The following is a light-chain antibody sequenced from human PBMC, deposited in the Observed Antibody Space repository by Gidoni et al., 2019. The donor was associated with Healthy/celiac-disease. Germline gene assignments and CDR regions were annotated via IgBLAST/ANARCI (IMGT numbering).Light chain of an antibody. V-gene: IGKV1-5*03. CDR2: KAS. Sequence: DIQMTQSPSTLSSSVGDTVTITCRASQSISSWLAWYQHKPGKAPNLLIYKASSLESGVPSRFSGSLSGTEFTLTISGLQPDDFATDYCQQYNSYFWTFGQGTKVEIK. J-gene: IGKJ1*01. CDR1: QSISSW. CDR3: QQYNSYFWT.